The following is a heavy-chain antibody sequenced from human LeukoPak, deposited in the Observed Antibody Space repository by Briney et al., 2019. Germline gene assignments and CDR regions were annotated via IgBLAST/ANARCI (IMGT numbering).Heavy chain of an antibody. V-gene: IGHV3-7*03. Sequence: GGSLRLSCAASGFTFSSYSMSWVRQAPGEGLEWVASIKHDGSEKYYVDSARGRFTISRDNTKNSLYLQMSSLRAEDTAVYYCAREGSYYDSSGYYSSFDYWGQGTLVTVSS. CDR1: GFTFSSYS. CDR3: AREGSYYDSSGYYSSFDY. CDR2: IKHDGSEK. J-gene: IGHJ4*02. D-gene: IGHD3-22*01.